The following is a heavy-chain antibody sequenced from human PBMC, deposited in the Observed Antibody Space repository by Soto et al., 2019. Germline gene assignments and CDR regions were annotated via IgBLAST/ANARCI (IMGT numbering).Heavy chain of an antibody. D-gene: IGHD3-22*01. CDR2: INAGNGNT. J-gene: IGHJ4*02. CDR3: ARDANYDSSGPEGLDY. CDR1: GYTITSYA. V-gene: IGHV1-3*01. Sequence: ASVKVCCKASGYTITSYAMHWVRQAPGQRLEWMGWINAGNGNTKYSQKFQGRVTITRDTSASTAYMELSSVTAADTAVYYCARDANYDSSGPEGLDYWGQGTLVTAPQ.